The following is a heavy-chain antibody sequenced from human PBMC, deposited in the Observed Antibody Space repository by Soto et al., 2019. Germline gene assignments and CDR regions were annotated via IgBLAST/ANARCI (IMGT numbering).Heavy chain of an antibody. CDR1: GGSINSGDYY. D-gene: IGHD3-10*01. J-gene: IGHJ3*02. Sequence: QVQLQESGPGLVKPSQTLSLTCTVSGGSINSGDYYWSWIRQPPGKGLEWIGYIYYSGSTYYNPSLRSRVTISIDTSKTQFSLKLSSVTAADTAVYYCARAYYGSGREDAFDIWGQGTMVTVSS. CDR2: IYYSGST. CDR3: ARAYYGSGREDAFDI. V-gene: IGHV4-30-4*01.